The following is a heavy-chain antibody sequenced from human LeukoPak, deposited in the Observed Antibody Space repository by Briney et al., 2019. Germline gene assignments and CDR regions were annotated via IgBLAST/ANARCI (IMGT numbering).Heavy chain of an antibody. CDR2: IIPIFGTA. CDR1: GGTFISYA. CDR3: VSPSHSGYNWNDDSLKRGYYYYYMDV. Sequence: GASVKVSCKASGGTFISYAISWVRQAPGQGLEWMGGIIPIFGTANYAQKFQGRVTLTPDKSPRTASMELSSLRSKDTAVYYFVSPSHSGYNWNDDSLKRGYYYYYMDVWGKGTTVTVSS. J-gene: IGHJ6*03. D-gene: IGHD1-20*01. V-gene: IGHV1-69*06.